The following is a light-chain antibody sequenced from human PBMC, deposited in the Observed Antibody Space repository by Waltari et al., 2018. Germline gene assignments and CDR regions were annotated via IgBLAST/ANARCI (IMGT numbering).Light chain of an antibody. CDR1: QGISTY. CDR2: SAS. J-gene: IGKJ1*01. Sequence: AIRMTQSPSSLSASTGDRVTITCRASQGISTYLAWYQQKPGEAPKLLTYSASTLQSGVPSRFSGSGSGTDYTLTISCLQSEDFATYYCQQYYSYPRTFGPGTKVEV. CDR3: QQYYSYPRT. V-gene: IGKV1-8*01.